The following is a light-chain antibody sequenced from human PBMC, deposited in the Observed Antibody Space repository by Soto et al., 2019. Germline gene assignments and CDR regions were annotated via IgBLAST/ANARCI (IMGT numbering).Light chain of an antibody. CDR3: QQSYNTPHT. CDR2: AAS. Sequence: DIQMTQSPSSLSASIGDRVTITCRASQSISIYFNWYQQKPGKAPKLLIYAASSLQSGVPSRFSGSGSGTDFTLTISSLQPEDFATYFCQQSYNTPHTFGQGTKLEI. J-gene: IGKJ2*01. V-gene: IGKV1-39*01. CDR1: QSISIY.